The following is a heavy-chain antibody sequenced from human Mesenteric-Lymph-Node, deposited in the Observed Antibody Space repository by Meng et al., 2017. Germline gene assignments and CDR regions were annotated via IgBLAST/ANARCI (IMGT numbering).Heavy chain of an antibody. CDR2: INTNTGNP. D-gene: IGHD3-10*01. V-gene: IGHV7-4-1*02. CDR1: GYTFTSYA. CDR3: ARREAGLGELLKY. Sequence: QVQLVQSGSEWKKPGASATVSCKASGYTFTSYAMNWVRQAPGQGLEGMGWINTNTGNPTYAQGFTGRFVFSLDTSVSTAYLQISSLKTEDTAVYYCARREAGLGELLKYWGQGTLVTVSS. J-gene: IGHJ4*02.